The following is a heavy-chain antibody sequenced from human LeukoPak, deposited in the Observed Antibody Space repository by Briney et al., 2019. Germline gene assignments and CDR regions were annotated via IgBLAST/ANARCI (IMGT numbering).Heavy chain of an antibody. CDR1: GFTFSSYG. J-gene: IGHJ4*02. V-gene: IGHV3-33*01. CDR3: ARGPAAGNLLGY. Sequence: GGSLRLSCAASGFTFSSYGMHWFRQAPGKGLEWVAVIWYDGSNKYYADSVKGRFTISRDNSKNTLYLQMNSLRAEDTAVYYCARGPAAGNLLGYWGQGALVTVSS. CDR2: IWYDGSNK. D-gene: IGHD6-19*01.